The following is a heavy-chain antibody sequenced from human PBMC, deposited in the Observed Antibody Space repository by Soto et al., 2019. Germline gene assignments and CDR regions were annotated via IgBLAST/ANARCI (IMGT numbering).Heavy chain of an antibody. CDR3: ARDAVVVPPALYYFDY. D-gene: IGHD2-2*01. CDR2: INPSGYGT. Sequence: GASVKVSCKASGYTFTTYYMHWVRQAPGQGLEWMGIINPSGYGTSYAQKFQGRVTMTRDTSTTTFYMDLSSLRSEDTAVYFCARDAVVVPPALYYFDYWGQGTLVTVSS. J-gene: IGHJ4*02. CDR1: GYTFTTYY. V-gene: IGHV1-46*01.